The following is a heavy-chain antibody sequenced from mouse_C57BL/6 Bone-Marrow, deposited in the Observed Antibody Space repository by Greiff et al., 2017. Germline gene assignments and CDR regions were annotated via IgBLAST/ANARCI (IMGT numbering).Heavy chain of an antibody. J-gene: IGHJ3*01. CDR3: ASPSDYDGSSYDWFAY. CDR1: GYTFTGYW. CDR2: ILPGSGST. Sequence: VQLQQSGAELMKPGASVKLSCKATGYTFTGYWIEWVKQRPGHGLEWIGEILPGSGSTNYNEKFKGKATFTADTSTNTAYMQLSSLTTEDSAIYYCASPSDYDGSSYDWFAYWGRGTLVTVSA. V-gene: IGHV1-9*01. D-gene: IGHD1-1*01.